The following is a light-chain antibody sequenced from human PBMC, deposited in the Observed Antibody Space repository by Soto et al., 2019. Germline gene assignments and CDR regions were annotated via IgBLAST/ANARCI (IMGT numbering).Light chain of an antibody. Sequence: SVLTQPASVSGSPGQSITISCTGTSSEVVGYNYASWYQQHPGKAPKLMIYDVSNRPSGVSNRFSGSKSGNTASLTISGLQAEDEADYYCSSYASSSTLLYVFGTGTNVTVL. CDR2: DVS. CDR3: SSYASSSTLLYV. V-gene: IGLV2-14*01. CDR1: SSEVVGYNY. J-gene: IGLJ1*01.